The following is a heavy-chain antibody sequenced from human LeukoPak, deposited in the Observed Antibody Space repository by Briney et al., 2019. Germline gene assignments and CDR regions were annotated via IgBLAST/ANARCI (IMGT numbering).Heavy chain of an antibody. CDR2: INTNTGNP. J-gene: IGHJ6*02. V-gene: IGHV7-4-1*02. CDR3: ARVDYSNYDCCGMDV. Sequence: ASVKVSCKASGYTFTSYAMNWVRQAPGQGLEWMGWINTNTGNPTYAQGFTGRFVFSLDTSVSTAYLQISSLKAEDTAVYYCARVDYSNYDCCGMDVWGQGTTVTVSS. D-gene: IGHD4-11*01. CDR1: GYTFTSYA.